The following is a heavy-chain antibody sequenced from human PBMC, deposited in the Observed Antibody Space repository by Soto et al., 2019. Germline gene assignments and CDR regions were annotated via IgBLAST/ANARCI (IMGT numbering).Heavy chain of an antibody. CDR3: AIEPRYRRCGSCSITGAAYYL. Sequence: EVQLVELGGGLVQPGGSLRLSCTASGFIVSKTYVNWFRKAPGKGLEWVSVISNRGDTYYAGSVRGTFSLYRHISDNTSHLQMDNLGLGDTAVYYCAIEPRYRRCGSCSITGAAYYLWGQGRMRCVSS. D-gene: IGHD2-15*01. V-gene: IGHV3-66*01. CDR2: ISNRGDT. J-gene: IGHJ3*01. CDR1: GFIVSKTY.